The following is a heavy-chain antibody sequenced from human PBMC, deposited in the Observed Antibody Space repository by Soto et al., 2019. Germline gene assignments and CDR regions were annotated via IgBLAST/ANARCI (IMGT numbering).Heavy chain of an antibody. D-gene: IGHD4-17*01. J-gene: IGHJ6*02. CDR3: ARDAYGDYEAYYYGMDV. CDR1: GFTFSSYA. CDR2: IKQDGSEK. Sequence: PWGSLRLSCAASGFTFSSYAMHWVRQAPWKGLEWVANIKQDGSEKYDVDSVKGRFTISRDNAKNSLYLQMNSLRAEDPAVYYRARDAYGDYEAYYYGMDVWGQGTPVTVSS. V-gene: IGHV3-7*03.